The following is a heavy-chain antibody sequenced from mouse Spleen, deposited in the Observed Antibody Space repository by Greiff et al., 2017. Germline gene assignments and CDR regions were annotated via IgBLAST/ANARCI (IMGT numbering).Heavy chain of an antibody. D-gene: IGHD2-4*01. J-gene: IGHJ3*01. CDR3: TRCYYDYPAWFAY. CDR2: INPSNGGT. Sequence: VQLQQSGAELVKPGASVKLSCKASGYTFTSYYMYWVKQRPGQGLEWIGEINPSNGGTNFNEKFKSKATLTVDKSSSTAYMQLSSLTSEDSAVYYCTRCYYDYPAWFAYWGQGTLVTVSA. V-gene: IGHV1S81*02. CDR1: GYTFTSYY.